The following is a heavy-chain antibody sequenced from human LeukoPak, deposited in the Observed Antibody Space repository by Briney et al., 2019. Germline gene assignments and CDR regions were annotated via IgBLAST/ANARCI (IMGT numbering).Heavy chain of an antibody. J-gene: IGHJ5*02. Sequence: SETLSLTCTVSGGSISSSSYYWGWIRQPPGKGLEWIGSIYYSGSTYYNPSLKSRVTISVDTSKNQFSLKLSSVTAADTAVYYCARNPRGSSGWYDGANWFDPWGQGTLVTVSS. CDR3: ARNPRGSSGWYDGANWFDP. CDR2: IYYSGST. D-gene: IGHD6-19*01. CDR1: GGSISSSSYY. V-gene: IGHV4-39*01.